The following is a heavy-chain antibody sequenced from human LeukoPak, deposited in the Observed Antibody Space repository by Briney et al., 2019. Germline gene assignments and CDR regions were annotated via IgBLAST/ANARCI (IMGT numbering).Heavy chain of an antibody. V-gene: IGHV4-30-2*01. J-gene: IGHJ3*02. CDR1: GGSISSGGYY. CDR3: ARDDYGDYQSPSGAFDI. Sequence: PSETLSLTFTVSGGSISSGGYYWSWIRQPPGKGLEWIGYIYHSGSTYYNPSLKSRVTISVDRSKNQFSLKLSSVTAADTAVYYCARDDYGDYQSPSGAFDIWGQGTMVTVSS. CDR2: IYHSGST. D-gene: IGHD4-17*01.